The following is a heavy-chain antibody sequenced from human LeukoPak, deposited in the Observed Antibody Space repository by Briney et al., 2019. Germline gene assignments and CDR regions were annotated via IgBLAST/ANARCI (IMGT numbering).Heavy chain of an antibody. Sequence: SETLCLTCTVSGGSISSYYWSWIRQPAGKGLEWIGRIYTSGSTNYNPSLKSRATMSVDTSKNQFSLKLSSVTAADTAVYYCAREATYYYDSSAQWPVFDYWGQGTLVTVSS. CDR3: AREATYYYDSSAQWPVFDY. CDR2: IYTSGST. V-gene: IGHV4-4*07. D-gene: IGHD3-22*01. J-gene: IGHJ4*02. CDR1: GGSISSYY.